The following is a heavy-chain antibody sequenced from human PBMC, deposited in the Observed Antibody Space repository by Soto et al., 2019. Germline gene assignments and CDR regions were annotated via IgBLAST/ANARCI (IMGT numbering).Heavy chain of an antibody. D-gene: IGHD5-12*01. J-gene: IGHJ4*02. CDR1: GFSFTTAGVA. CDR2: IYYNDAR. CDR3: AHSDGGYEIIYFDF. V-gene: IGHV2-5*01. Sequence: QITLQESGPTLVKPTQTLTLACTFSGFSFTTAGVAVGWIRQTPGGALERLTLIYYNDARRFSPSLKTRLTITGDTSKHQVVLSLTNVDPGDTATYFCAHSDGGYEIIYFDFWGKAIPVTVSS.